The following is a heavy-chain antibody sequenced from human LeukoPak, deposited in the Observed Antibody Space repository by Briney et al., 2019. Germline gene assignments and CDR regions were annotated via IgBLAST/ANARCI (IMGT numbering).Heavy chain of an antibody. CDR3: ATSPGCNGPTNF. V-gene: IGHV3-66*01. D-gene: IGHD4/OR15-4a*01. J-gene: IGHJ4*02. CDR2: IYSGGGT. Sequence: QPGGSLRLSCVSSGFTVGSNCMSWVRQAPGRGLEWVSVIYSGGGTQYADSMKGRFTISRDNSKNTLYLQMNSLRAEDTAVYYCATSPGCNGPTNFWGQGTLVTVSS. CDR1: GFTVGSNC.